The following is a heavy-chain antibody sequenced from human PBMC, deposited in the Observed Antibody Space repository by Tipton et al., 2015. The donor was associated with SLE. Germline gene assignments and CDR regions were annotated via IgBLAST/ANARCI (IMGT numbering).Heavy chain of an antibody. Sequence: TLSLTCTVSDGSIASSNSYWGWIRQPPGKGLEWIGSMYYNGNRYYNPSLKSRVTISVEASKNQFSLELSSVTAADTAVYYCASNNWSYGYFRHWGQGTLVTVSS. CDR3: ASNNWSYGYFRH. CDR2: MYYNGNR. J-gene: IGHJ1*01. D-gene: IGHD1-20*01. V-gene: IGHV4-39*07. CDR1: DGSIASSNSY.